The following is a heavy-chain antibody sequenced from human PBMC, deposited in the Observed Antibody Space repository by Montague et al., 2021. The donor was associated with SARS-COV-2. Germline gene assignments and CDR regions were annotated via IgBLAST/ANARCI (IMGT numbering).Heavy chain of an antibody. CDR2: IFHTGRA. J-gene: IGHJ4*02. Sequence: SQSLICTVSGTSIRSGGYYWTWIRQHPGKGLEWIGYIFHTGRAYYNPSLETRVNISVDTSNNLFSLRLSSVTAADTAMYFCARVRLFYYLDYWGQGTLVTVSS. CDR3: ARVRLFYYLDY. CDR1: GTSIRSGGYY. V-gene: IGHV4-31*03. D-gene: IGHD2/OR15-2a*01.